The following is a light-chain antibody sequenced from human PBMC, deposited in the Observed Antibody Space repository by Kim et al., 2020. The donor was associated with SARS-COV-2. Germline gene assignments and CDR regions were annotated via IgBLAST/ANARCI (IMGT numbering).Light chain of an antibody. J-gene: IGLJ3*02. V-gene: IGLV1-51*01. CDR3: GTWDSSLSAWV. Sequence: GQRVTISCSESSSSIGDNYVTWSQQLPGTAPKLHIYDNNKRPSGIPNRFSGSKSGTSATLGITGLQTGDEADYYCGTWDSSLSAWVFGGGTQLTVL. CDR2: DNN. CDR1: SSSIGDNY.